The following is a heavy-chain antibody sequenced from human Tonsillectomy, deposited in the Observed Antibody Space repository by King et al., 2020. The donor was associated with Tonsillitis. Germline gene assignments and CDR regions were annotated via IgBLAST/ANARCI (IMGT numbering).Heavy chain of an antibody. CDR2: IYPGDSDT. V-gene: IGHV5-51*01. J-gene: IGHJ4*02. CDR3: ARPAGYCSSTSAGCYFEY. D-gene: IGHD2-2*01. Sequence: VQLVESGAEVKKPGESLKISCKGSGYSFTSYWIGWVRQMPGKGLEWIGIIYPGDSDTRYSPSFQGQVTFSADKSISTAYLQWSSLKASDTAMYYCARPAGYCSSTSAGCYFEYWGQGTLVTVSS. CDR1: GYSFTSYW.